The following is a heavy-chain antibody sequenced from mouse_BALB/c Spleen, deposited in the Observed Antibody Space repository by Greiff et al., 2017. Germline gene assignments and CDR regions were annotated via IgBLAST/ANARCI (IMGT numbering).Heavy chain of an antibody. D-gene: IGHD1-1*01. CDR2: IWAGGST. CDR3: ARDDHGRRPFAY. CDR1: GFSLTSYG. Sequence: VKLMESGPGLVAPSQSLSITCTVSGFSLTSYGVHWVRQPPGKGLEWLGVIWAGGSTNYNSALMSRLSISKDNSKSQVFLKMNSLQTDDTAMYYCARDDHGRRPFAYWGQGTLVTVSA. V-gene: IGHV2-9*02. J-gene: IGHJ3*01.